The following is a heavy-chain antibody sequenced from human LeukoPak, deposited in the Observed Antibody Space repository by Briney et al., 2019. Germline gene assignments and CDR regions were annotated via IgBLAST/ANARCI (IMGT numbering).Heavy chain of an antibody. Sequence: SETLSLTCAVSGGSISSGGYSWSWIRQPPGKGLEWIGYIYHSGSTYYNPSLKSRVTISVDRSKNQFSLKLSSVTAADTAVYYCARGDGGSYDYDAFDIWGQGTMVTVSS. CDR1: GGSISSGGYS. D-gene: IGHD1-26*01. CDR2: IYHSGST. J-gene: IGHJ3*02. V-gene: IGHV4-30-2*01. CDR3: ARGDGGSYDYDAFDI.